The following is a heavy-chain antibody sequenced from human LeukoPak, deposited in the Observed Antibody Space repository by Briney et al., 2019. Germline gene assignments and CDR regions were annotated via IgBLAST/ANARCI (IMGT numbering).Heavy chain of an antibody. J-gene: IGHJ6*03. CDR2: IYYTGTT. V-gene: IGHV4-39*07. Sequence: SETLSLTCTVSGVSISSSTYYWGWIRQPPGKGLEWIGSIYYTGTTYYNPSLKSRVTISVDTSKNQFSLKLRSVTAADTAVYYCARGGILRYYYMDVWGKGTTVTVSS. CDR3: ARGGILRYYYMDV. D-gene: IGHD1-26*01. CDR1: GVSISSSTYY.